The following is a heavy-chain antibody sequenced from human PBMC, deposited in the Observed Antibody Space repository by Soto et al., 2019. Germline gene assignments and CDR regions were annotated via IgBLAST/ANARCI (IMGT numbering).Heavy chain of an antibody. Sequence: QVQVQQSGPRLVKPSETLSLTCTVSSGPTRSPNWGWIRQSPGRGLEWIGYVYYTGGTSYNPSLNSRVTISADTSTNHISLTLSSVTAADTAIYYCVRQGIDYLHGLVDVWGQGTAVSVSS. CDR1: SGPTRSPN. J-gene: IGHJ6*02. V-gene: IGHV4-59*08. D-gene: IGHD1-26*01. CDR3: VRQGIDYLHGLVDV. CDR2: VYYTGGT.